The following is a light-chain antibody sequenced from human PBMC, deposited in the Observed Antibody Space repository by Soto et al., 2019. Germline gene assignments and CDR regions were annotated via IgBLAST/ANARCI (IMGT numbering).Light chain of an antibody. CDR3: SSYTTINTVVV. CDR1: SSDIGAYNY. Sequence: QSALTQPASVSGSPGQSITFSCTGTSSDIGAYNYVSWYQHHPGKAPKLLIYDVTDRPSAVSDRFSGSKSGTTASLTISGLQAEDEADYFCSSYTTINTVVVFGGGTKVTVL. V-gene: IGLV2-14*03. CDR2: DVT. J-gene: IGLJ3*02.